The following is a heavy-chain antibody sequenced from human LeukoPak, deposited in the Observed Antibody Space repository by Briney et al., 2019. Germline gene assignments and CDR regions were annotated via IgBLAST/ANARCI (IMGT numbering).Heavy chain of an antibody. CDR1: GYTFTGYY. J-gene: IGHJ3*02. CDR2: INPNSGGT. CDR3: ARDFIRSSYDVAFDI. V-gene: IGHV1-2*02. Sequence: GASVKVSCKASGYTFTGYYMNWVRQAPGQGLEWLGWINPNSGGTNYAQKFQGRVTMTRDTSISTAYMELSRLKSDDTAVYYCARDFIRSSYDVAFDIWGQGTVVTVSS. D-gene: IGHD2-15*01.